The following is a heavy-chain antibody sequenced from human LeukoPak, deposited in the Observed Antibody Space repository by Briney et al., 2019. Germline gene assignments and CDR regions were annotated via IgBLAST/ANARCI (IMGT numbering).Heavy chain of an antibody. V-gene: IGHV3-23*01. CDR1: GFRFSTYG. CDR3: ANDLMLAAFGV. D-gene: IGHD2-8*01. J-gene: IGHJ3*01. Sequence: GSLRLSCVASGFRFSTYGMHWFRQAPGKGLEWASGVSGSGDTTYYADSVKGRFTISRDNSKNTLYLQMNSLRAEDTAVYYCANDLMLAAFGVWGQGTMVTFSS. CDR2: VSGSGDTT.